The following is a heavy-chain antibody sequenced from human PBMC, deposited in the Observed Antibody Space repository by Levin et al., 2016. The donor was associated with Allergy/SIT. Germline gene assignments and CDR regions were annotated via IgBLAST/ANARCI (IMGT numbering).Heavy chain of an antibody. V-gene: IGHV4-4*02. CDR1: GGSISSSNW. D-gene: IGHD3-10*01. CDR3: ARGSRGGVRGTCLDV. CDR2: IYHSGST. Sequence: SETLSLTCAVSGGSISSSNWWSWVRQPPGKGLEWIGEIYHSGSTNYNPSLKSRVTISVDKSKNQFSLKLSSVTAADTAVYYCARGSRGGVRGTCLDVWGQGTTVTVSS. J-gene: IGHJ6*02.